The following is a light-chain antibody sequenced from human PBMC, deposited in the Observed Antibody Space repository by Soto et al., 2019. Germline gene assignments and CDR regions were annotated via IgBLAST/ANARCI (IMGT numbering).Light chain of an antibody. V-gene: IGKV1-5*01. Sequence: DIQMTQSPSTLSASVGDRVTITCRASQSISSWLAWYQQKPGKAPKLLIYDASSLESGVPSRFSGSGSGTEFPLTISSLQPDDFASYYCQQYNSYSQTLGQGTKVDIK. CDR2: DAS. CDR3: QQYNSYSQT. J-gene: IGKJ1*01. CDR1: QSISSW.